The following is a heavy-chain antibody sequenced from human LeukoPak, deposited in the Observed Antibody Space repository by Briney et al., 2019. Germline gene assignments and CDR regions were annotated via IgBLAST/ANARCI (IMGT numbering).Heavy chain of an antibody. J-gene: IGHJ4*02. Sequence: ASVKVSCKASGYTFTSYGISWVRQAPGQGLEWMGWISAYNGNTNYAQKLQGRVTMTTDTSTSTAYMELRSLRSEDTAVYYCARSHYYDSSGYYDYWGQGTLVTVSS. CDR2: ISAYNGNT. D-gene: IGHD3-22*01. CDR1: GYTFTSYG. V-gene: IGHV1-18*01. CDR3: ARSHYYDSSGYYDY.